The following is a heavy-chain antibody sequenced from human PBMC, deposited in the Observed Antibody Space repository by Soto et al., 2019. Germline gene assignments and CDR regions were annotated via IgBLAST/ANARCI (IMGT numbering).Heavy chain of an antibody. J-gene: IGHJ4*02. CDR3: ARLEMATTYWFDY. Sequence: GESLKISCQVSGYRFTDYWIGWVRQLPGKGLEWMGIFYPDDSDSRYNPSFQGHVTFSADKSITTAYLQWSSLKASDTAMYYCARLEMATTYWFDYWGQGTLVTVSS. D-gene: IGHD5-12*01. V-gene: IGHV5-51*01. CDR2: FYPDDSDS. CDR1: GYRFTDYW.